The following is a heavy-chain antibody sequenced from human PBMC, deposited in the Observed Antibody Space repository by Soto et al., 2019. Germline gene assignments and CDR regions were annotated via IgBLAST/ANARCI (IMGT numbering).Heavy chain of an antibody. V-gene: IGHV4-34*01. CDR1: VGSFSGYY. D-gene: IGHD3-3*01. Sequence: LSLTFAVYVGSFSGYYWSWIRQPPGNGLEWIGEINHSGSTNYNPYLKSRVTISVDTSKNQFSLKLSSVTAADKAVYYCARRGKTTYYDFWSGYLNWFDPWGQGTMVTV. CDR3: ARRGKTTYYDFWSGYLNWFDP. J-gene: IGHJ5*02. CDR2: INHSGST.